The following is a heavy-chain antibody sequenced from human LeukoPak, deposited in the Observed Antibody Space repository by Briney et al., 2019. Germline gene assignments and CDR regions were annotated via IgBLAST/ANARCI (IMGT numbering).Heavy chain of an antibody. CDR3: ARMSAFNNDY. CDR1: GGSFSGYS. J-gene: IGHJ4*02. Sequence: SETLSLTCAVYGGSFSGYSWSWIRQPPGKGLEWIGEINHSGSTNYNPSLKSRLTISIDTSKNQFSLKLRSVTASDTAVYYCARMSAFNNDYWGQGTLVSVSS. D-gene: IGHD1-14*01. CDR2: INHSGST. V-gene: IGHV4-34*01.